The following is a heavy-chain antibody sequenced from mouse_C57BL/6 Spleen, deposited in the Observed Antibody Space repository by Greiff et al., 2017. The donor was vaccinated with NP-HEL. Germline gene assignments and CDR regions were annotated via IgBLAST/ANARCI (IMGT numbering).Heavy chain of an antibody. CDR1: GYTFTSYG. CDR3: ARSGSDYDASY. Sequence: VQLQQSGAELVRPGSSVKMSCKTSGYTFTSYGINWVKQRPGQGLEWIGYIYIGNGYTKYNEKFKGKATLTSDTSSSTAYMQLSSLTSEDSAIYFCARSGSDYDASYWGQGTSVTVSS. J-gene: IGHJ4*01. D-gene: IGHD2-4*01. CDR2: IYIGNGYT. V-gene: IGHV1-58*01.